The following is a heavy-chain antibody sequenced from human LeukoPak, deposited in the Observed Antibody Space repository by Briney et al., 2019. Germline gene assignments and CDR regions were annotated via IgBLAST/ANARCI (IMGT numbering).Heavy chain of an antibody. CDR2: ISIRGDTI. J-gene: IGHJ4*02. V-gene: IGHV3-48*03. CDR3: AGGTRGYSGYDPRYFDY. D-gene: IGHD5-12*01. Sequence: QAGGSRRLSCAASGFTFNTYEMNSVRQAPREGLEWVSYISIRGDTIYYADSVKGRFSISRAHVKNSLFLQVTSLSATDPAINFCAGGTRGYSGYDPRYFDYWGQGTLVTVSS. CDR1: GFTFNTYE.